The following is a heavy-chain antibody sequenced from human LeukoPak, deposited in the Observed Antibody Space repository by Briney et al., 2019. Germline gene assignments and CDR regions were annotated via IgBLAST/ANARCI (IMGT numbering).Heavy chain of an antibody. V-gene: IGHV4-4*07. CDR3: ARVPYDYGDVHRAFDI. CDR1: GGSISSYY. Sequence: SETLSLTCTVSGGSISSYYWSWVRQPAGKGLEWIGRIYTSGNTNYNPSLKGRVTMSVDTSKNQFSLNLSSVTAADTAVYYCARVPYDYGDVHRAFDIWGQGTMVTVSS. CDR2: IYTSGNT. D-gene: IGHD4-17*01. J-gene: IGHJ3*02.